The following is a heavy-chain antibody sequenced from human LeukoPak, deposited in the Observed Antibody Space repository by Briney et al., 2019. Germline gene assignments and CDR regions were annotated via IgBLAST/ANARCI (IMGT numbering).Heavy chain of an antibody. V-gene: IGHV4-39*07. CDR3: TAEKNGSPHY. J-gene: IGHJ4*02. D-gene: IGHD2-8*01. CDR2: IYYTGST. CDR1: RGSVSSSTYY. Sequence: SETLSLTCTVSRGSVSSSTYYWSWVRQPPGKGLEWIASIYYTGSTYYNPSLKSRVTISLDMSKNEFFLTMTSVTAADTAVYFCTAEKNGSPHYWGQGAQVTVSS.